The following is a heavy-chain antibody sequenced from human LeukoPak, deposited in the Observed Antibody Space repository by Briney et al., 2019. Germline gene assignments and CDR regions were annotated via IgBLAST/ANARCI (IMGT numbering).Heavy chain of an antibody. CDR2: VNLQGST. CDR3: AREGGPYRPLDY. J-gene: IGHJ4*02. V-gene: IGHV4-4*02. Sequence: PSETLSLTCGVSRGSITHTNYWTWVRQPPGKGLEWIGEVNLQGSTNYNPSLMGRVAISVDTSENHISLQLTSVTAADTAVYYCAREGGPYRPLDYSGQGTLVTVSS. CDR1: RGSITHTNY.